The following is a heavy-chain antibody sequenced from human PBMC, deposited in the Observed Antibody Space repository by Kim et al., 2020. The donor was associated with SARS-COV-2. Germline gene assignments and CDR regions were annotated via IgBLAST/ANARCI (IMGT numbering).Heavy chain of an antibody. J-gene: IGHJ3*02. CDR3: ASITMVRGVNPGAFDI. Sequence: SLKSRVTISVDTSTNQFSLKLSSVTAADTAVYYCASITMVRGVNPGAFDIWGQGTMVTVSS. D-gene: IGHD3-10*01. V-gene: IGHV4-39*01.